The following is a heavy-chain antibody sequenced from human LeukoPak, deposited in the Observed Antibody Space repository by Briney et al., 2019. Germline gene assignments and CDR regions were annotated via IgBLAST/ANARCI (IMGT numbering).Heavy chain of an antibody. J-gene: IGHJ4*02. D-gene: IGHD3-22*01. CDR3: ARGYYDSSGYYYVDLPTYYFDY. Sequence: PGGSLRPSCAASGFTVSSNYMSWVRQAPGKGLEWVSVIYSGGSTYHADSVKGRFTISRDNSKNTLYLQMNSLRAEDTAVYYCARGYYDSSGYYYVDLPTYYFDYWGQGTLVTVSS. V-gene: IGHV3-53*01. CDR1: GFTVSSNY. CDR2: IYSGGST.